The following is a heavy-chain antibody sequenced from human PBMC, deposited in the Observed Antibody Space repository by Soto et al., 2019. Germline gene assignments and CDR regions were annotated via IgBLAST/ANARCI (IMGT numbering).Heavy chain of an antibody. J-gene: IGHJ4*02. D-gene: IGHD2-2*01. Sequence: QVQLQQWGAGLLKPSETLSLTCAVYGGSFSGYYLSWIRQPPGKGLEWIGEINHSGSTNYNPSINSRVTISVDTTKNQFSLKLSSVTAADTAVYYCARQARGERYCSSTSCSLFDYWGQGTLVTVSS. CDR1: GGSFSGYY. CDR3: ARQARGERYCSSTSCSLFDY. CDR2: INHSGST. V-gene: IGHV4-34*01.